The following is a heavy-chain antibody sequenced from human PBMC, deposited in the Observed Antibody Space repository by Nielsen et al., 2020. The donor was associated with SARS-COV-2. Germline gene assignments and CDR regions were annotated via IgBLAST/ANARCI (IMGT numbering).Heavy chain of an antibody. CDR2: IYYSGST. D-gene: IGHD6-19*01. Sequence: SETLSLTCTVSGGSTTNYYWSWIRQAPGKGLEWIGYIYYSGSTNYNPSLKSRVTMSVDTSRNQFSLKLDSVTAADTAVYYCARCSERYFYYYGMDVWGQGTTVTVS. J-gene: IGHJ6*02. CDR1: GGSTTNYY. CDR3: ARCSERYFYYYGMDV. V-gene: IGHV4-59*01.